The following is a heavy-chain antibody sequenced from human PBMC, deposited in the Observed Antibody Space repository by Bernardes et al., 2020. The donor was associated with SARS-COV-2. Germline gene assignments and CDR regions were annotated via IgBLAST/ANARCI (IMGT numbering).Heavy chain of an antibody. CDR3: ATYSSGYYYVVY. V-gene: IGHV4-31*03. CDR1: GGSISSGGYY. CDR2: IYYSGST. J-gene: IGHJ4*02. D-gene: IGHD3-22*01. Sequence: SETLSLTCTVSGGSISSGGYYWSWIRQHPGKGLEWIGYIYYSGSTYYNPSLKSRVTISVDTSKNQFSLKLSSVTAADTAVYYCATYSSGYYYVVYWGQGTLVTVSS.